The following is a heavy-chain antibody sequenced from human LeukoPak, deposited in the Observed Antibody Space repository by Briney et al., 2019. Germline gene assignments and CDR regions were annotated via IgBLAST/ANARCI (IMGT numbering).Heavy chain of an antibody. CDR1: GFTFSSYA. J-gene: IGHJ6*02. CDR2: ISYDGSEK. V-gene: IGHV3-30-3*01. CDR3: AKQHCSSTSCYPIYYYYYGMDL. D-gene: IGHD2-2*01. Sequence: GRSLRLSCAASGFTFSSYAIHWVRQAPGKGLEWVIVISYDGSEKYYSDSVRGRFTISRDNSKNTLYLQMNSLRAEDTAVYYCAKQHCSSTSCYPIYYYYYGMDLWGQGTTVTVSS.